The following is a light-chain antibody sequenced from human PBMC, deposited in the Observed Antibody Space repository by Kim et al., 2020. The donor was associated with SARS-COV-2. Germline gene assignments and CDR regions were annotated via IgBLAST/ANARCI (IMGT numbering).Light chain of an antibody. CDR1: SIGSKS. Sequence: SYELIQPPSVSVAPGKTARVSRGGNSIGSKSVHWYQQKSGQAPVLVMYYDSDRPSGIPERFSGSNSGNTATLTISRVEAGDEADYYCQVWDSSSDHRVVFGGGTKVTVL. CDR2: YDS. V-gene: IGLV3-21*04. J-gene: IGLJ2*01. CDR3: QVWDSSSDHRVV.